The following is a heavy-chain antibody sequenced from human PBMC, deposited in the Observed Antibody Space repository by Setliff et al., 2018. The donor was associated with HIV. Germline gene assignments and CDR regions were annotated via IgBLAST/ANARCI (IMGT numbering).Heavy chain of an antibody. CDR1: GYSISTAYY. CDR2: FHHSGSA. J-gene: IGHJ3*02. V-gene: IGHV4-38-2*01. D-gene: IGHD3-22*01. CDR3: ARLGAGYYYDSSDYYTGNGFDM. Sequence: SETLSLTCAVSGYSISTAYYWAWIRQSPGKGLEWIGGFHHSGSAHYNPSLKSRVTISGQTSKNQFSLTLTSVTAADTAIYYCARLGAGYYYDSSDYYTGNGFDMWGQGTMVTVSS.